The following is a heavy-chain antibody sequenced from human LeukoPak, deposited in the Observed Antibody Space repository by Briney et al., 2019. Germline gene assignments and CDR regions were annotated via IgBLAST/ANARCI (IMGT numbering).Heavy chain of an antibody. Sequence: ASVKVSCKASGYTFTSYDINWVRQATGQGLEWMGWMNPNSGNTGYAQKFQGRVTMTRNTSISTAYMELSSLRSEDTAVYYCARRVEMVARLGYWGQGTLVTVSS. CDR2: MNPNSGNT. J-gene: IGHJ4*02. V-gene: IGHV1-8*01. CDR1: GYTFTSYD. CDR3: ARRVEMVARLGY. D-gene: IGHD5-24*01.